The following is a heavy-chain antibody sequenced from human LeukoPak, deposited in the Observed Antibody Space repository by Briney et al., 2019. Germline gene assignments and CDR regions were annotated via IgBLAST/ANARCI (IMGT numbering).Heavy chain of an antibody. J-gene: IGHJ4*02. CDR1: GGSISSYY. D-gene: IGHD5-18*01. Sequence: SETLSLTCTVSGGSISSYYWSWIRQPPGKGLEWIGRIYTSGSTNYKPSLKSRVTTSVDKSKNQFSLKLSSVTAADTAVYYCARDDGGYSPGGGFDYWGQGTLVTVSS. V-gene: IGHV4-4*07. CDR3: ARDDGGYSPGGGFDY. CDR2: IYTSGST.